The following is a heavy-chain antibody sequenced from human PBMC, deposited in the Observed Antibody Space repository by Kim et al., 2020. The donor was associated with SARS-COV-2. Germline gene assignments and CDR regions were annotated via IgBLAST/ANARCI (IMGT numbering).Heavy chain of an antibody. CDR2: ISDSGETT. J-gene: IGHJ6*01. Sequence: GGSLRLSCAASGFTFSNYGLSWIRQAPGEGLEWVSSISDSGETTYYADSVKGRFTISRDNSKNTLYLQMNGLRIDDTAVYYYANCGGGTSWAYHYGMDV. CDR3: ANCGGGTSWAYHYGMDV. CDR1: GFTFSNYG. V-gene: IGHV3-23*01. D-gene: IGHD2-21*01.